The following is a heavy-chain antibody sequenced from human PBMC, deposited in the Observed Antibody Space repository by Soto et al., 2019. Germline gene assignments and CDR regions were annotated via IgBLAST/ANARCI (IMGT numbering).Heavy chain of an antibody. V-gene: IGHV3-23*01. Sequence: SPLSGSGGSTYYADSVKGRFTISRDNSKNTLYLQMNSLRAEDTAVYYCARRGPGTYFDYWGQGTLVTVSS. J-gene: IGHJ4*02. D-gene: IGHD6-13*01. CDR3: ARRGPGTYFDY. CDR2: LSGSGGST.